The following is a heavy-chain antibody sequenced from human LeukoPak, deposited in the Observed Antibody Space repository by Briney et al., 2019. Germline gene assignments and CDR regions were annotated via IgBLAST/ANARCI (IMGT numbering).Heavy chain of an antibody. D-gene: IGHD3-22*01. CDR3: ARASNYFDSRGLHWFDP. Sequence: PGGTLRLSCAASGFTFSTSWMHWVRQAPGKGLVWVSRIGGDGSRTSYADSVKGRFTIARDNAKNTLYLHMNSLRAEDTAMYYCARASNYFDSRGLHWFDPWGQGTLVT. CDR1: GFTFSTSW. V-gene: IGHV3-74*01. CDR2: IGGDGSRT. J-gene: IGHJ5*02.